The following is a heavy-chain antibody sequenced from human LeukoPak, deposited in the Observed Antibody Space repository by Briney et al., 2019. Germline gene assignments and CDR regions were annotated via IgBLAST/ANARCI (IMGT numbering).Heavy chain of an antibody. CDR1: GGSISSYY. J-gene: IGHJ6*03. Sequence: SETLSLTCTVSGGSISSYYWSWIRQPPGKGLEWIGYIYYSGSTNYNPSLKSRLTISVDTSKNQFSLKLSSVTAADTAVYYCARTTEAHSWRTRYYDYYMDVWGKGTTVAVSS. CDR3: ARTTEAHSWRTRYYDYYMDV. CDR2: IYYSGST. D-gene: IGHD6-13*01. V-gene: IGHV4-59*01.